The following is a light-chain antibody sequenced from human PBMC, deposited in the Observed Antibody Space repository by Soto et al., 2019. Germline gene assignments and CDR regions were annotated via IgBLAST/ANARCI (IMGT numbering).Light chain of an antibody. CDR3: SSYTISSPWV. J-gene: IGLJ3*02. CDR2: EVT. CDR1: TSDVGGYNY. Sequence: QSVLTQPASVSGSPGQSITISCTGTTSDVGGYNYVSWYQQPPGKAPKLVIYEVTNRPSGVSYRFSGSKSGNTASLTISGLQAEDEADYYCSSYTISSPWVFGGGTKVTVL. V-gene: IGLV2-14*01.